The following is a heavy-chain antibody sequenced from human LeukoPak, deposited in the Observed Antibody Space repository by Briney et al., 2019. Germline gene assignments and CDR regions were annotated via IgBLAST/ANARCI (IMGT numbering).Heavy chain of an antibody. CDR2: IYYSGST. V-gene: IGHV4-59*01. J-gene: IGHJ1*01. Sequence: SETLSLTCTVSGGSTSSYYWSWIRQPPGKGLEWIGYIYYSGSTNYNPSLKSRVTISVDTSKNQFSLKLSSVTAADTAVYYCARDGAVVPAVPEYFQHWGQGTLVTVSS. D-gene: IGHD2-2*01. CDR3: ARDGAVVPAVPEYFQH. CDR1: GGSTSSYY.